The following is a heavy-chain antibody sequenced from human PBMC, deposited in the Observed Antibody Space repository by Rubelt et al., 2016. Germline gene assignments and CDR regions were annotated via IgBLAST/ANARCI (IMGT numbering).Heavy chain of an antibody. V-gene: IGHV4-34*01. Sequence: QVQLQQWGAGLLKPSETLSLTCAVYGGSFSGYYWSWIRQPPGKGLEWIGEINHSGSTNYNPSLKRRGTRAVETAKKLLALKRGSGTGADTAVYYCASGQVVPAASGDDAFDIWGQGTMVTVSS. CDR1: GGSFSGYY. CDR3: ASGQVVPAASGDDAFDI. J-gene: IGHJ3*02. CDR2: INHSGST. D-gene: IGHD2-2*01.